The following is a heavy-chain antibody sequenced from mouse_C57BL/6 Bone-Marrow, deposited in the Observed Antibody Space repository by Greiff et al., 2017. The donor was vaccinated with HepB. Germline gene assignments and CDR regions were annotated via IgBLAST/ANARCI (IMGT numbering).Heavy chain of an antibody. CDR1: GYTFTSYW. V-gene: IGHV1-69*01. Sequence: VQLQQPGAELVMPGASVKLSCKASGYTFTSYWMHWVKQRPGQGLEWIGEIDPSDSYTNYNQKFKGKSTLTVDKSSSTAYMQLSSLTSEDSAVYYCARRGWLLLYYAMDYWGQGTSVTVSS. J-gene: IGHJ4*01. CDR3: ARRGWLLLYYAMDY. CDR2: IDPSDSYT. D-gene: IGHD2-3*01.